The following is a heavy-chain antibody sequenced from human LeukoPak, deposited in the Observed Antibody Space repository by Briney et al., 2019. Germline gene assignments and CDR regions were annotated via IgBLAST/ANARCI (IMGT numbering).Heavy chain of an antibody. V-gene: IGHV1-46*01. Sequence: ASVKVSCKASGHAFSISLIHWGREAPGQGAEWMGLINLSDDSTLYAHNFQGRVTMTRDTSTSTIYMELNSLTSEDTAVYFCAREPAVWACYFDYWGQGTLVFVSS. D-gene: IGHD1-26*01. CDR2: INLSDDST. CDR3: AREPAVWACYFDY. J-gene: IGHJ4*02. CDR1: GHAFSISL.